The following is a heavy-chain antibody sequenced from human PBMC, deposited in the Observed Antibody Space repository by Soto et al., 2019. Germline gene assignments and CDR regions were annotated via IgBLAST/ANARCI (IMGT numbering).Heavy chain of an antibody. CDR3: AKARLRLRYFDL. CDR1: GFTFSSYA. J-gene: IGHJ2*01. D-gene: IGHD2-15*01. CDR2: ISGSGGST. Sequence: GGSLRHSCAASGFTFSSYAMSWVRQAPGKGLEWVSAISGSGGSTYYADSVKGRFTISRDNSKNTLYLQMNSLRAEDTAVYYCAKARLRLRYFDLWGRGTLVTVSS. V-gene: IGHV3-23*01.